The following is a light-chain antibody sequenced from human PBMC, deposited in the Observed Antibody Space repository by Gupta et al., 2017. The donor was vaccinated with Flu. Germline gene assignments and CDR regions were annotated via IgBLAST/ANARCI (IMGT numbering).Light chain of an antibody. V-gene: IGKV3-20*01. Sequence: PGERATLSCRASQSISRSYLAWYQQKPGQAPRLLIYGASSRATGIPDRFSGSGSGTDFTLTISRLEPEDFAVYYCQQYGSSPFTFGPGTKVDIK. CDR3: QQYGSSPFT. J-gene: IGKJ3*01. CDR2: GAS. CDR1: QSISRSY.